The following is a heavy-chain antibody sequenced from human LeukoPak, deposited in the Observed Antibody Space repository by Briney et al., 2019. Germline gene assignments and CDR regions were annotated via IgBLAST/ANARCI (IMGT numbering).Heavy chain of an antibody. V-gene: IGHV4-34*01. Sequence: SETLSLTCAVYGGSFSGYYWSWICQPPGKGLEWIGEINHSGSTNYNPSLKSRVTISVDTSKNQFSLKLSSVTAADTAVYYCARGLQYYDSSGYYFDYWGQGTLVTVSS. J-gene: IGHJ4*02. CDR3: ARGLQYYDSSGYYFDY. D-gene: IGHD3-22*01. CDR2: INHSGST. CDR1: GGSFSGYY.